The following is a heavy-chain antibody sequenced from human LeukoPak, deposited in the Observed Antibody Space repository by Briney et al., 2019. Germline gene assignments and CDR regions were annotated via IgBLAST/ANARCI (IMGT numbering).Heavy chain of an antibody. CDR3: ATLTPLYDSSGDDY. J-gene: IGHJ4*02. D-gene: IGHD3-22*01. CDR1: GYTLTELS. Sequence: ASVKVSCKVSGYTLTELSMHWVRQAPGKGLEWMGGFDPEDGETIYAQKFQGRVTMTEDTSTDTAYMELSSLRSEDTAVYYCATLTPLYDSSGDDYWGQGTLVTVSS. CDR2: FDPEDGET. V-gene: IGHV1-24*01.